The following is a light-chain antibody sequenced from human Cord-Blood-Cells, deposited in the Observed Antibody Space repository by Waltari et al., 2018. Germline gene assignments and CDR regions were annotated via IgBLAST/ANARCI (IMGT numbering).Light chain of an antibody. V-gene: IGKV1-33*01. Sequence: DIQMTQSPSSLSASVGDRVTITCQASQDISNYLNWYQQKPGKGPKLLIYDASNFDKGVPSRFSGSGSGTDFTFTISSLQPEDIATYYCQQYDNLLTFGGGTKVEIK. CDR2: DAS. J-gene: IGKJ4*01. CDR3: QQYDNLLT. CDR1: QDISNY.